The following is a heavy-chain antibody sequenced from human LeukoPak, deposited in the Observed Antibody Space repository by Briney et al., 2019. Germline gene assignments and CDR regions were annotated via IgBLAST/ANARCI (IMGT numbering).Heavy chain of an antibody. CDR3: SRGRADGYSGYDFGDY. Sequence: APVKVSCKASGYTFTGYYMHWVRQAPGQGLDWMGWINPNSGGTDYAQKFQGRVTMARDTSISTAYMELSSLTSDDTAVYYCSRGRADGYSGYDFGDYWGQGTLVTVSS. V-gene: IGHV1-2*02. D-gene: IGHD5-12*01. CDR2: INPNSGGT. CDR1: GYTFTGYY. J-gene: IGHJ4*02.